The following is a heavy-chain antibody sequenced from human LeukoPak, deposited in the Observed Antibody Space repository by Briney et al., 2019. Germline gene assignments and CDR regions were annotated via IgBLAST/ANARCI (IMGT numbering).Heavy chain of an antibody. CDR2: INHSGST. CDR3: ARQCSSGWYVNWFDP. D-gene: IGHD6-19*01. J-gene: IGHJ5*02. V-gene: IGHV4-34*01. CDR1: GGSFSGYY. Sequence: KPSETLSLTCAVYGGSFSGYYWSWIRQPPGKGLEWIGEINHSGSTNYNPSLKSRVTISVDTSKNQFSLKLSSVTAADTAVYYCARQCSSGWYVNWFDPWGQGTLVTVSS.